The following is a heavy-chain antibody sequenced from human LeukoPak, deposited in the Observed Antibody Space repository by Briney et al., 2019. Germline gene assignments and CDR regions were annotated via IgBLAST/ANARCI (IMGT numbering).Heavy chain of an antibody. V-gene: IGHV3-23*01. Sequence: GGSLRLSCTASGFTFSNYVMSWVRQAPGKGLDWISAITSGGGDTYYADSVKGRFTISRDNAKNSLYLQMNSLRAEDTAVYYCARRRVTVTTLGDYYYGMDVWGQGTTVTVSS. CDR2: ITSGGGDT. CDR3: ARRRVTVTTLGDYYYGMDV. CDR1: GFTFSNYV. D-gene: IGHD4-17*01. J-gene: IGHJ6*02.